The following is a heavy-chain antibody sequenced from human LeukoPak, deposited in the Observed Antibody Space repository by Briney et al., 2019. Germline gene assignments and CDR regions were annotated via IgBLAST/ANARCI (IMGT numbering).Heavy chain of an antibody. CDR3: ARVGFGLWFGEYIPDGMDV. J-gene: IGHJ6*02. CDR1: GDSVSSNSAA. D-gene: IGHD3-10*01. Sequence: SQTLSLTCAISGDSVSSNSAAWNWIRQSPSRGLEWLGRTYYRSKWYNDYAVSVKSRITINPDASKNQFSLQLNSVTPEDTAVYYCARVGFGLWFGEYIPDGMDVWGQGTTVTVSS. CDR2: TYYRSKWYN. V-gene: IGHV6-1*01.